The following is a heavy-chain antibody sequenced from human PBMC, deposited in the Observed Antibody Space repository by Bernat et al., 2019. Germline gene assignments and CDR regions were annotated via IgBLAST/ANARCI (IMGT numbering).Heavy chain of an antibody. CDR1: GGSINSGGFY. CDR2: IYFSGST. Sequence: QVQLQESGPGLVKPSQTLSLTCAVSGGSINSGGFYWSWIRQRPGKGLEWIGYIYFSGSTYSNPSLMSRVTISVDTSKNHFSLKVRSVTAADTAVYYCARSPFNYFDYWGQGTLVTVSS. D-gene: IGHD2/OR15-2a*01. V-gene: IGHV4-31*11. J-gene: IGHJ4*02. CDR3: ARSPFNYFDY.